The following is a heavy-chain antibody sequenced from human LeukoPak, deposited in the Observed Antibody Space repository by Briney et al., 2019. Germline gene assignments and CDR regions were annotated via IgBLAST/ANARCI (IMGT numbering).Heavy chain of an antibody. Sequence: NSGGSLRLSCAASGFILSDYYMSWIRQAPGKGLEWVAYISTNDRTTYYADSVKGRFTISRDNAKNSLYLQMNSLRAEDTAVYYCARVFTARSGGYDAFDIWGQGTMVTVSS. CDR3: ARVFTARSGGYDAFDI. J-gene: IGHJ3*02. D-gene: IGHD6-25*01. V-gene: IGHV3-11*04. CDR1: GFILSDYY. CDR2: ISTNDRTT.